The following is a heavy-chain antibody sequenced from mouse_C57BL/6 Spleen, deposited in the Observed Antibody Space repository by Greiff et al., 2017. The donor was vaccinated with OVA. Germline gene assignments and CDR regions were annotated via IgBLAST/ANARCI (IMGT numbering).Heavy chain of an antibody. CDR1: GSTFTSYW. CDR3: AKGAVVADFDV. CDR2: IDPSDSYT. V-gene: IGHV1-69*01. Sequence: QVQLQQPGAELVMPGASVKLSCKASGSTFTSYWMHWVKQRPGQGLEWIGEIDPSDSYTNYNQKFKGKSTLTVDKSSSTAYMQLSSLTAEDSAVYYCAKGAVVADFDVGGTGTTVTVSS. J-gene: IGHJ1*03. D-gene: IGHD1-1*01.